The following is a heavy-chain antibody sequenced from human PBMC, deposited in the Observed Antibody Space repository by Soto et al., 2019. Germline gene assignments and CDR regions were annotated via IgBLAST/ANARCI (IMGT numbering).Heavy chain of an antibody. CDR1: GGSMNSGGYC. J-gene: IGHJ4*02. CDR3: SRGILV. CDR2: ISYGGTT. V-gene: IGHV4-31*03. D-gene: IGHD2-15*01. Sequence: QVQLQESGPGLVKPSQTLSLTCTVSGGSMNSGGYCWNWIRQHPGEGLEWIGCISYGGTTSYNPSLKSRVTISVDTSKNQFSPKLSSVTAADTAVYYCSRGILVWGQGTLITVSS.